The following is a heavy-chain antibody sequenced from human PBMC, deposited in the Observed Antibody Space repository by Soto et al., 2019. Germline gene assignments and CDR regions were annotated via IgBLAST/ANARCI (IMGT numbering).Heavy chain of an antibody. V-gene: IGHV1-3*01. CDR3: ARAMVLRFLGLDP. Sequence: VSVKVSCKASGYTFTSYSLHWLRQAPGQRLEWMGWINAGNGNTKYSQKFQGRVTITRDTSASTAYMELSSLRSEDTAVYYCARAMVLRFLGLDPWGQGTLVTVSS. J-gene: IGHJ5*02. D-gene: IGHD3-10*01. CDR1: GYTFTSYS. CDR2: INAGNGNT.